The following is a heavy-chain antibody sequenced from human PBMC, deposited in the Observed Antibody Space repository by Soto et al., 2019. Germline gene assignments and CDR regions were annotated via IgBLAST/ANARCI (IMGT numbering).Heavy chain of an antibody. J-gene: IGHJ4*02. V-gene: IGHV1-69*01. CDR1: GGGNLRDYR. CDR3: ARGGDGYNFVAVY. CDR2: IIPKLGAA. D-gene: IGHD2-21*01. Sequence: QVQLVQSGAEVKEPGSSVKVSCKASGGGNLRDYRTTWVRRAPGHGLEWMGGIIPKLGAANYAQKVQCRVTVTADESTNTVYMELRSLRSDDTAVYYCARGGDGYNFVAVYWGQETPVTVSS.